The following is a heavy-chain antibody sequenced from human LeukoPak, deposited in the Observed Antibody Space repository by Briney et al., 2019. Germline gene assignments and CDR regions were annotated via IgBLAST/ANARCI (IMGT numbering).Heavy chain of an antibody. D-gene: IGHD3-22*01. V-gene: IGHV3-15*01. CDR3: ATDFYDST. Sequence: GSLRLSCAASGFTFSSYAMSWVRQAPGKGLEWVGRIRSNSDGGTIDYAAPVKGRFTLSRDDSKTTLYLQMNSLQTEDTAVYYCATDFYDSTWGQGTLVTVSS. CDR1: GFTFSSYA. J-gene: IGHJ5*02. CDR2: IRSNSDGGTI.